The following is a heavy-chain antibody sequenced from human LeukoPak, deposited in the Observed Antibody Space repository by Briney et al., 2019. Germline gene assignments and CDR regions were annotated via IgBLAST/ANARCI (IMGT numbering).Heavy chain of an antibody. J-gene: IGHJ6*02. V-gene: IGHV4-59*01. Sequence: PSETLSLTCAVSGGSISNYYWNLIRQPPGKELEWIAYIYYSGSTNYNPSLKSRVTISVDTSSNQFSLKLSSVTAADTAVYYCARAVRGSGSYIYGMDVWGQGTTVTVSS. CDR3: ARAVRGSGSYIYGMDV. D-gene: IGHD3-10*01. CDR2: IYYSGST. CDR1: GGSISNYY.